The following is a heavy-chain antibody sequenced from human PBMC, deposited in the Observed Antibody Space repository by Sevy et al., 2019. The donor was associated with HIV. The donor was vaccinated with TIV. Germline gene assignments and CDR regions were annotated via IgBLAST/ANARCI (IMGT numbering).Heavy chain of an antibody. D-gene: IGHD3-10*01. J-gene: IGHJ4*02. CDR2: IWYDGSNK. V-gene: IGHV3-33*01. CDR3: ARDGYYGSGSYFSGTDY. Sequence: GGCLRLSCAASGFTFSSYGMHWVRQAPGKGLEWVAVIWYDGSNKYYADSVKGRFTISRDNSKNTLYLQMNSLRAEDTAVYYCARDGYYGSGSYFSGTDYWGQGTLVTVSS. CDR1: GFTFSSYG.